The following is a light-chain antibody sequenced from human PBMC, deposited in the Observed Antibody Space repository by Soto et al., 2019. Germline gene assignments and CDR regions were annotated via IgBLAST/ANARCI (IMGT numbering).Light chain of an antibody. CDR1: QSVSSNY. CDR2: GAS. CDR3: QHQGKPQYT. Sequence: EFVLTQSPGTLSLSPGERATLSCRASQSVSSNYLAWYQQRPGQAPRLLIYGASSRVTGIPDRFSGSGSGTDFSLTISRVEPEDFAVYYCQHQGKPQYTFGQGTKLEIK. V-gene: IGKV3-20*01. J-gene: IGKJ2*01.